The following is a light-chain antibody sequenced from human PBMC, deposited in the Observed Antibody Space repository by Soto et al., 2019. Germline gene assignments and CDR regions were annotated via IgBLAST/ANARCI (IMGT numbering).Light chain of an antibody. CDR3: QQYYSYPPT. V-gene: IGKV1-8*01. J-gene: IGKJ1*01. CDR2: AAS. CDR1: QGISSY. Sequence: AIRMTQPPSSFSASTGDRVTITCRASQGISSYLAWYQQKPGKAPKLLIYAASTSQSGVPSRFSGSGSGTDFTLTISCLQSEDFATYYCQQYYSYPPTFGQGTKVDI.